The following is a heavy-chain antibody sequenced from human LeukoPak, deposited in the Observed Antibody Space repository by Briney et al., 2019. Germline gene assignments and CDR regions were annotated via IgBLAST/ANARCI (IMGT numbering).Heavy chain of an antibody. D-gene: IGHD2-15*01. CDR1: GYSFTTYW. CDR3: ARHSRVSGLTGY. Sequence: GESLKISCLGSGYSFTTYWIGWVRQMPGKGLEWMGIIYPDDSDTTFSPSFQGQVTMSADKSINTAYLQWSSLKASDTGIYYCARHSRVSGLTGYWGQGTLVTVSS. CDR2: IYPDDSDT. V-gene: IGHV5-51*01. J-gene: IGHJ4*02.